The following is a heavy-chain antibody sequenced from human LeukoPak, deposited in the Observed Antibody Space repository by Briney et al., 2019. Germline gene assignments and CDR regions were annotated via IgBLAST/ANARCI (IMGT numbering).Heavy chain of an antibody. CDR3: ARSSGYYYNFDY. V-gene: IGHV3-21*01. J-gene: IGHJ4*02. D-gene: IGHD3-22*01. Sequence: PGGSLRLSCAASGFTFSSYSMNWVRQAPGKGLEWVSSISSSSSYIYYADSVKGRFTISRDNAKNSLYLQMSSLRAEDTAVYYCARSSGYYYNFDYWGQGTLVTVSS. CDR2: ISSSSSYI. CDR1: GFTFSSYS.